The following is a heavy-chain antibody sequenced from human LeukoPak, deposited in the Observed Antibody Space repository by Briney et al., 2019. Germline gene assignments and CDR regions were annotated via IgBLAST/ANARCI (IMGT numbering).Heavy chain of an antibody. CDR3: AKDEAVAGNAFDY. CDR1: GFTFSSYG. J-gene: IGHJ4*02. Sequence: GRSLRLSCAASGFTFSSYGMPWVRQAPGKGLEWVAVISYDGSNKYYADSVKGRFTISRDNSKNTLYLQMNSLRAEDTAVYYCAKDEAVAGNAFDYWGQGTLVTVSS. D-gene: IGHD6-19*01. CDR2: ISYDGSNK. V-gene: IGHV3-30*18.